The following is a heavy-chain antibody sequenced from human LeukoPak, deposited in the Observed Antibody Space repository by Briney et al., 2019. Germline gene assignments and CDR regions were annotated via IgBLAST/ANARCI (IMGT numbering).Heavy chain of an antibody. D-gene: IGHD6-13*01. CDR2: ISSSSNTI. CDR3: ARAAGISASGTRFDYFDY. J-gene: IGHJ4*02. CDR1: GFTFSSYT. Sequence: GGSLRLSCAASGFTFSSYTMHWVRQAPGKGLEWISHISSSSNTIYYADSVKGRFTISRDNAKNSLYLQMSSLRVEDTAVYYCARAAGISASGTRFDYFDYWGQGTLVTVSS. V-gene: IGHV3-48*04.